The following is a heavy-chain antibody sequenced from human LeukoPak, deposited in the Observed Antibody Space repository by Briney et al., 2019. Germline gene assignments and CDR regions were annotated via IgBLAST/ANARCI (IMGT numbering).Heavy chain of an antibody. CDR3: ASDLRFLEWLSPPLNY. D-gene: IGHD3-3*01. CDR1: GYTFTSYA. J-gene: IGHJ4*02. CDR2: IIPIFGTA. V-gene: IGHV1-69*05. Sequence: GASVKVSCKASGYTFTSYAISWVRQAPGQGLEWMGGIIPIFGTANYAQKFQGRVTITTDESTSTAYMELSSLRSEDTAVYYCASDLRFLEWLSPPLNYWGQGTLVTVSS.